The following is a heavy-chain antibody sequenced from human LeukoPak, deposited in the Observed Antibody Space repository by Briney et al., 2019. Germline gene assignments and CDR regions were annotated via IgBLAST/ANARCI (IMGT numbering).Heavy chain of an antibody. CDR2: ISYDGSNK. CDR3: AEGGTIFSPYGMDV. V-gene: IGHV3-30*18. CDR1: GFTFSSYG. J-gene: IGHJ6*02. Sequence: GRSLRLSCAASGFTFSSYGMHWVCQAPGKGLEWVAVISYDGSNKYYADSVKGRFTISRDNSKNTLYLQMNSLRAEDTAVYYCAEGGTIFSPYGMDVWGQGTTVTVSS. D-gene: IGHD3-9*01.